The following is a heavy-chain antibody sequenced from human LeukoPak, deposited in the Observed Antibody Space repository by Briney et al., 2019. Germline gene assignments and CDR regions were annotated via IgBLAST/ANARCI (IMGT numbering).Heavy chain of an antibody. CDR1: GDSISSSGGSY. CDR3: ARRKAADYRDAFDV. Sequence: SQTLSLTCSVSGDSISSSGGSYWTWIRRPPGKGLEWIGYIYYSGNTYYSPSLKSRVTISMDRSKNQFSLILNSVTAADTAVYYCARRKAADYRDAFDVWGLGTVVTVSS. D-gene: IGHD6-13*01. J-gene: IGHJ3*01. V-gene: IGHV4-30-2*01. CDR2: IYYSGNT.